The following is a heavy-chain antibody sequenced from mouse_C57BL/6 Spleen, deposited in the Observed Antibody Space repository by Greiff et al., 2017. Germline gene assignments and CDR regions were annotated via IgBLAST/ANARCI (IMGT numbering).Heavy chain of an antibody. Sequence: VQLQQSGPVLVKPGASVKMSCKASGYTFTDYYMNWVKQSHGKSLEWIGVINPYNGGTSYNQKFKGKATLTVDKSSSTAYMELNSLTSEDSAVYYCARDFAYNWYFDVWGTGTTVTVSS. V-gene: IGHV1-19*01. J-gene: IGHJ1*03. CDR1: GYTFTDYY. CDR3: ARDFAYNWYFDV. CDR2: INPYNGGT.